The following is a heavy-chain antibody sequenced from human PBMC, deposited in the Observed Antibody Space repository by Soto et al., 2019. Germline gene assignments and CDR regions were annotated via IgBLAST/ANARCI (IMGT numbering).Heavy chain of an antibody. V-gene: IGHV3-48*02. J-gene: IGHJ5*02. D-gene: IGHD3-3*01. CDR3: ARKGVAFDX. CDR2: ISTTSSSI. Sequence: PGGSLRLSCAASGFTFSSYSMNWVRQAPGKGLEWISYISTTSSSIYYADSVKVRFTISRDNAKNSLFLQMNSLRDEDTAVYYCARKGVAFDXWGQGALVTVSX. CDR1: GFTFSSYS.